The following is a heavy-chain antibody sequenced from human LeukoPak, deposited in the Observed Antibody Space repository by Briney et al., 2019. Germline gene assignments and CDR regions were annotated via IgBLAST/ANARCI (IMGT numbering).Heavy chain of an antibody. J-gene: IGHJ5*02. D-gene: IGHD2-15*01. CDR1: GSSISSYY. CDR2: IYYSGST. CDR3: ARGGYSNWFDP. V-gene: IGHV4-59*01. Sequence: SETLSLTCTVSGSSISSYYWSWIRQPPGKGLEWIGYIYYSGSTNYNPSLKSRVTISVDTSKNQFSLKLSSVTAADTAVYYCARGGYSNWFDPWGQGTLVTVSS.